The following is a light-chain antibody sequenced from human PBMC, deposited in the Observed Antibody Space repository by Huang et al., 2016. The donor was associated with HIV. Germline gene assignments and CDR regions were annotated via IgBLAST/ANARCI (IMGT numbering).Light chain of an antibody. CDR2: GSS. J-gene: IGKJ4*01. CDR3: HQYNNWLLS. CDR1: RSLRTN. Sequence: EIVMTQSPATLSVSPGQRVTLSCRANRSLRTNLAWYQQRQGQAPRLLIYGSSTRAPGIPARFSGSVSGTDFSLTISSLQSEDFALYYCHQYNNWLLSFGGGTRV. V-gene: IGKV3-15*01.